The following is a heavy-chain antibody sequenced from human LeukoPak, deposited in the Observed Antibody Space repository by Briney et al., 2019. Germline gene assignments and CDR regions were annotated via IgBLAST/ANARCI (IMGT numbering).Heavy chain of an antibody. D-gene: IGHD6-13*01. J-gene: IGHJ4*02. CDR2: INPSGGT. V-gene: IGHV1-46*01. CDR3: AREGVAGTGLDY. Sequence: ASVKVSCKASGYTFSMYNMHWVRQAPGQGLEWMEIINPSGGTSYAQKLQGRITMTRDTSTSTLYMELSSLRSEDTAVYYCAREGVAGTGLDYWDQGTLVTVSS. CDR1: GYTFSMYN.